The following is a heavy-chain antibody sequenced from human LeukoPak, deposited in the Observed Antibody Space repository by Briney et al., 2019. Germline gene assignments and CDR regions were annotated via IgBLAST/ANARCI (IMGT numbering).Heavy chain of an antibody. CDR2: ISGSGGST. Sequence: PGGSLRLSCAASGFTFSSYAMSWVRQAPGKGLEWVSAISGSGGSTYYADSVKSRFTISRDNSKNTLYLQMNSLRAEDTAVYYCAKERAPGGAAAIFDYWGQGTLVTVSS. J-gene: IGHJ4*02. CDR1: GFTFSSYA. D-gene: IGHD2-2*01. CDR3: AKERAPGGAAAIFDY. V-gene: IGHV3-23*01.